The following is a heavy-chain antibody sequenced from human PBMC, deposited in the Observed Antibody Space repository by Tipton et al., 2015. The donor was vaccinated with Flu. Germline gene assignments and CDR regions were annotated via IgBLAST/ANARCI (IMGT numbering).Heavy chain of an antibody. CDR3: AKDAFSPYYYGSGSYYFDY. CDR1: GFTFSSYG. J-gene: IGHJ4*02. Sequence: SLRLSCAASGFTFSSYGMHWVRQAPGKGLEWVAVISYDGSNKYYADSVKGRFTISRDNSKNTLYLQMNSLRAEDTAVYYCAKDAFSPYYYGSGSYYFDYWGQGTLVTVSS. D-gene: IGHD3-10*01. CDR2: ISYDGSNK. V-gene: IGHV3-30*18.